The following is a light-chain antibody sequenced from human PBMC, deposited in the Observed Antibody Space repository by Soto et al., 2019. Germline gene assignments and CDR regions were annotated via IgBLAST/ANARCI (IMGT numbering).Light chain of an antibody. J-gene: IGLJ1*01. CDR1: SSDVGGYNY. CDR3: SSYTSTSILEV. CDR2: DVS. Sequence: QSVLTQPASVSGSPGQSITISCTGTSSDVGGYNYGSWFQQRPGNAPKLMIYDVSNRPSGVSNRFSGSKSVNTASLTISGLQAEDEADYYCSSYTSTSILEVFGTGTKVTVL. V-gene: IGLV2-14*01.